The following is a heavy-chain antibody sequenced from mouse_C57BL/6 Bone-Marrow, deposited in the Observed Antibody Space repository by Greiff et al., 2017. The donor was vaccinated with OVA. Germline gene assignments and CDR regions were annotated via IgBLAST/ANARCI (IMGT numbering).Heavy chain of an antibody. D-gene: IGHD2-4*01. CDR2: INPNNGGT. Sequence: EVQLQQSGPELVKPGASVKISCKASGYTFTDYYMNWVKQSHGKSLEWIGDINPNNGGTSYNQKFKGKATLTVDKSSSTAYMELRSLTSEDSAVYYCAKDPFYDYDSMDYWGQGTSVTVSS. CDR1: GYTFTDYY. V-gene: IGHV1-26*01. J-gene: IGHJ4*01. CDR3: AKDPFYDYDSMDY.